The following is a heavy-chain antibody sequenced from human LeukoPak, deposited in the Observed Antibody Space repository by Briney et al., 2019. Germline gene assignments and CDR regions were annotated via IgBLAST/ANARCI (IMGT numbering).Heavy chain of an antibody. V-gene: IGHV1-3*01. D-gene: IGHD3-10*02. CDR1: GYTFTSYA. J-gene: IGHJ5*02. CDR2: INAGNGNT. Sequence: ASVKVSCKASGYTFTSYAMHWVRQAPGQRLEWVGWINAGNGNTKYSQKFQGRVTITRDTSASTAYMELSSLRSEDTAVYYCARASRFGELSLDPWGQGTLVTVSS. CDR3: ARASRFGELSLDP.